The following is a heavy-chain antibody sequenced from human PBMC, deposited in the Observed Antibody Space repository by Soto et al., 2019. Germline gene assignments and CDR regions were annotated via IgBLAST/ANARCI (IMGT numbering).Heavy chain of an antibody. V-gene: IGHV5-51*01. D-gene: IGHD6-19*01. Sequence: ASVKVSCKGSGYSFTSYWIGWVRQMPGKGLEWMGIIYPGDSDTRYSPSFQGQVTISADKSISTAYLQWSSLKASDTAMYYCARQTAVAGYYYYYYMDVWGKGTTVTVSS. CDR3: ARQTAVAGYYYYYYMDV. CDR2: IYPGDSDT. CDR1: GYSFTSYW. J-gene: IGHJ6*03.